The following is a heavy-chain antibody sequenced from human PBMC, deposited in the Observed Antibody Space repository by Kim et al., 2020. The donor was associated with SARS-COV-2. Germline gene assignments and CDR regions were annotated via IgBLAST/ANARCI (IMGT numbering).Heavy chain of an antibody. V-gene: IGHV4-39*01. CDR3: ARRTEAGGYFDF. Sequence: TYYAPSLKSRVTISVDTSRNQFSLKLASVTAADPAVYYCARRTEAGGYFDFWGQGSPVTVAS. J-gene: IGHJ4*02. CDR2: T. D-gene: IGHD3-16*01.